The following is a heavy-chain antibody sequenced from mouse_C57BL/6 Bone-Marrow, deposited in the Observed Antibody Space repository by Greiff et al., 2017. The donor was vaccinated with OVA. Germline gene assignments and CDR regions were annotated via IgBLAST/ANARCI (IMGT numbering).Heavy chain of an antibody. V-gene: IGHV1-26*01. Sequence: EVQLQQSGPELVKPGASVKISCKASGYTFTDYYMNWVKQSHGKSLEWIGDINPNNGGTSYNQKFKGKVTLTVDKSSSTAYMELRSLTSEDSAVYYCARGDSNFAMDDWGQGTSVTVSS. J-gene: IGHJ4*01. CDR2: INPNNGGT. D-gene: IGHD2-5*01. CDR1: GYTFTDYY. CDR3: ARGDSNFAMDD.